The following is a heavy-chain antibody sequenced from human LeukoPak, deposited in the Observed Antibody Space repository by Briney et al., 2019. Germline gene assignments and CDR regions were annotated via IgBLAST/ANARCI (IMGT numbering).Heavy chain of an antibody. D-gene: IGHD4-11*01. CDR1: GGSFSGYY. Sequence: SETLSLTCAVYGGSFSGYYWSWIRQPPGKGLEWIGEINHSGSTNYNPSLKSRVTISVDTSKNQFSLKLSSVTAADTAVYYCARHDYSNYYSYFDYWGQGTLVTVSS. CDR2: INHSGST. V-gene: IGHV4-34*01. CDR3: ARHDYSNYYSYFDY. J-gene: IGHJ4*02.